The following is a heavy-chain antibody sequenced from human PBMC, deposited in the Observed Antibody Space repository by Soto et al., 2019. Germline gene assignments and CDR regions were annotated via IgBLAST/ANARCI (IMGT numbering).Heavy chain of an antibody. D-gene: IGHD6-6*01. J-gene: IGHJ5*02. CDR2: IYYSGST. Sequence: SETLSLTCTVSGGSISSYYWSWIRQPPGKGLEWIGYIYYSGSTNYNPSLKSRVTISVDTSKNQFSLKLSSVTAADTAVYYCARHNGIAARLDTVWFAPWGQGTLVTVSS. V-gene: IGHV4-59*08. CDR1: GGSISSYY. CDR3: ARHNGIAARLDTVWFAP.